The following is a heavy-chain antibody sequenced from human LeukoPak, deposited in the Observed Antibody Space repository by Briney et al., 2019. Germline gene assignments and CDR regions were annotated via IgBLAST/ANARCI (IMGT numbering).Heavy chain of an antibody. CDR1: GYTFTSYG. CDR3: ARAGISAYYYYMDV. V-gene: IGHV1-18*01. CDR2: ISAYNGNT. J-gene: IGHJ6*03. D-gene: IGHD6-25*01. Sequence: ASVKVSCKASGYTFTSYGISWVRQAPGQGLEWMGWISAYNGNTNYAQKLQGRVTTTTDTSTSTAYMELRSLRSDGTAVYYCARAGISAYYYYMDVWGKGTTVTVSS.